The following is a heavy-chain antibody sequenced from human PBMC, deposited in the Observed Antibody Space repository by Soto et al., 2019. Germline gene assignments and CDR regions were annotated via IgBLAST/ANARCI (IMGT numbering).Heavy chain of an antibody. D-gene: IGHD6-13*01. CDR2: IYYSGST. CDR3: ARGAAAGHPYYYYYYMDV. V-gene: IGHV4-59*01. CDR1: GGSISSYY. Sequence: SETLSLTCTVSGGSISSYYWSWIRQPPGKGLEWIGYIYYSGSTNYNPSLKSRVTISVDTSKNQFSLKLSSVTAADTAVYYCARGAAAGHPYYYYYYMDVWGKGTTVTVSS. J-gene: IGHJ6*03.